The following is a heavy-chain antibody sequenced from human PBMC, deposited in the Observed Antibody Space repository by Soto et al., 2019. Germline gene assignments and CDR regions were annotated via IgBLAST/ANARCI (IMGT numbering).Heavy chain of an antibody. D-gene: IGHD6-13*01. Sequence: EVQLLESGGGLVQPGGSLRLSCAASGFTFSTYAMSWVRQAPGKGLEWVSAIRTSDGNTYYANSVKGRITISRDNSKITLYLQLNSLRVEDTAVYYCVKEGGSSGSSCFDYWGQGTLVTVSS. CDR1: GFTFSTYA. V-gene: IGHV3-23*01. CDR2: IRTSDGNT. CDR3: VKEGGSSGSSCFDY. J-gene: IGHJ4*02.